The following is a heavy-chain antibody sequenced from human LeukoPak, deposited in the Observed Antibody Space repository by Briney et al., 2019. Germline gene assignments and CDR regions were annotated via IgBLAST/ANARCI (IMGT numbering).Heavy chain of an antibody. CDR3: ATVPLYDSSGYPDY. V-gene: IGHV1-24*01. D-gene: IGHD3-22*01. CDR1: GYTLTELS. CDR2: FNPEDGET. Sequence: ASVKVSCKVSGYTLTELSMHWVRQAPGKGLEWMGGFNPEDGETIYAQKFQGRVTMTEDTSTDTAYMELSSLRSEDTAVYYCATVPLYDSSGYPDYWGQGTLVTVSS. J-gene: IGHJ4*01.